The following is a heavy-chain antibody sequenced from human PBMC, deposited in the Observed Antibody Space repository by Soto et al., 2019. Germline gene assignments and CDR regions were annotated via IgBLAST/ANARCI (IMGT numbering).Heavy chain of an antibody. J-gene: IGHJ3*02. D-gene: IGHD2-8*01. CDR3: ARDLRSARMKPMVDEDFDT. Sequence: ASVKVSCKASGYTFTTYFMHWVRQAPGQGLEWMGIMNPGGGSTSYAQKFQGRVTMTRDTSTSTVYMELSSLRSDDTAVYYCARDLRSARMKPMVDEDFDTWGKGTKVSVSS. CDR1: GYTFTTYF. V-gene: IGHV1-46*01. CDR2: MNPGGGST.